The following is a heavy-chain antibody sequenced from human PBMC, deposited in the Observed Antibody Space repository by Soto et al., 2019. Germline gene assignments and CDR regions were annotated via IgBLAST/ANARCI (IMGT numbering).Heavy chain of an antibody. Sequence: EVKLLESGGGLVQPGGSLRLSCGVSGFTVTSNGVSWVRQAPGKGLEWVSAISPNGQGIWYADSVKGRFTISRDISRNTVFLQMDSLRAEDTAVYYCAKDRQYPRYYFHSWGQGTLVTVSS. CDR3: AKDRQYPRYYFHS. CDR1: GFTVTSNG. CDR2: ISPNGQGI. J-gene: IGHJ4*02. D-gene: IGHD4-4*01. V-gene: IGHV3-23*01.